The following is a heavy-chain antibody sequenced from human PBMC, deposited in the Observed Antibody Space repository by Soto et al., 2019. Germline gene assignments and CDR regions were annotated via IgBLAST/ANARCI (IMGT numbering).Heavy chain of an antibody. Sequence: WGALLVSCASSVFTLSAQAMDWFRQAPGKGPDWASTINGRGDKTFNAESVKGRFTISRDESKNTLFLEMNSLRAEDTAVYYCVKADGCAAGTCYTGTHWYFDLWGRGTSVTVSS. V-gene: IGHV3-23*01. CDR3: VKADGCAAGTCYTGTHWYFDL. D-gene: IGHD2-2*02. CDR1: VFTLSAQA. J-gene: IGHJ2*01. CDR2: INGRGDKT.